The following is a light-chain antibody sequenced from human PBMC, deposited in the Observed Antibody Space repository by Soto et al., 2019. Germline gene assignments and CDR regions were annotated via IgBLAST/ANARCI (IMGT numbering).Light chain of an antibody. Sequence: DIQMTHSPSTLSGSVLDRVTITFRASQTISSWLALYQQKPGKAPKLLIYKASTLKSGVPSRFSGSGSGTEFTLTISSLQPDDFATYYCQHYNSYSEEFGQGTKVDIK. CDR1: QTISSW. CDR2: KAS. J-gene: IGKJ1*01. CDR3: QHYNSYSEE. V-gene: IGKV1-5*03.